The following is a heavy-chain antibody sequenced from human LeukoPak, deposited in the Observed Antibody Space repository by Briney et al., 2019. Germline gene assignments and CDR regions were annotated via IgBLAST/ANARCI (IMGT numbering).Heavy chain of an antibody. V-gene: IGHV3-9*01. J-gene: IGHJ3*02. D-gene: IGHD6-13*01. CDR2: ISWNSGSI. Sequence: GGSLRLSCAASGFTFDDYAMHWVRQAPGKGLEWVSGISWNSGSIGYADSVKGRFTISRDNAKHSLYLQMNSLRAEDTALYYCAKDYGGNSSSGYNGNAFDIWGQGTMGTGSS. CDR1: GFTFDDYA. CDR3: AKDYGGNSSSGYNGNAFDI.